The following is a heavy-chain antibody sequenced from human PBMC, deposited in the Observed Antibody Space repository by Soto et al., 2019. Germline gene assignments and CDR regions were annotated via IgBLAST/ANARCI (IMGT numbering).Heavy chain of an antibody. J-gene: IGHJ6*02. CDR3: AKVYYCSGGSCYSRGLDV. V-gene: IGHV3-23*01. CDR2: ISGSGGST. CDR1: GFTFSSYA. Sequence: EVQLLESRGGLVQPGGSLRLSCAASGFTFSSYAMSWVRQAPGKGLEWVSAISGSGGSTYYADSVKGRFTISRDNSKNTLYLQMNSLIAEDTAVYYCAKVYYCSGGSCYSRGLDVWGQGTTVTVSS. D-gene: IGHD2-15*01.